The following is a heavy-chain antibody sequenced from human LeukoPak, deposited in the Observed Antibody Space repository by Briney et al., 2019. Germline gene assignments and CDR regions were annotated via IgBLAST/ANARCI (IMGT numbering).Heavy chain of an antibody. J-gene: IGHJ4*02. D-gene: IGHD5-18*01. V-gene: IGHV4-39*07. CDR3: ARGRGYSSY. Sequence: PSETLSLTCTVSGGSFSSSNFYWGWLRQPPGKGLEWIGTMYYSGSTYFNPSLKSRVTISLDTSKNQFSLKLSSVTAADTAVYYCARGRGYSSYWGQGTLVTVSS. CDR1: GGSFSSSNFY. CDR2: MYYSGST.